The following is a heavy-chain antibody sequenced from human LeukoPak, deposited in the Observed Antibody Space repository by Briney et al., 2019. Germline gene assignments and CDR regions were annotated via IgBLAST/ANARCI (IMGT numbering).Heavy chain of an antibody. D-gene: IGHD3-22*01. V-gene: IGHV3-23*01. Sequence: GGSLRLSCAASGFIFSNYAMTWVRQGPGQGLEWVSGVSGSGGGTNYADSVRGRFTISRDNSKNTVYLQMNSLRAEDTAVYYCAKERSDINDYYNFDYWGQGTLVTVSS. CDR2: VSGSGGGT. CDR1: GFIFSNYA. CDR3: AKERSDINDYYNFDY. J-gene: IGHJ4*02.